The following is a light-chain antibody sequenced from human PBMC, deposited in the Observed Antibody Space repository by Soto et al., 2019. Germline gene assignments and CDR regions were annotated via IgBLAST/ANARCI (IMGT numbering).Light chain of an antibody. CDR1: QSISIY. J-gene: IGKJ5*01. CDR3: QQTYNSPEIT. CDR2: GAS. V-gene: IGKV1-39*01. Sequence: EIQLTQSPSSLSFSPADRVTITCRASQSISIYLNWYQLKPGKAPNLLMYGASYLKSGVPTRFSGSGSGTDFTLTISSLQPEDFAFYYCQQTYNSPEITFGEGTQVDIK.